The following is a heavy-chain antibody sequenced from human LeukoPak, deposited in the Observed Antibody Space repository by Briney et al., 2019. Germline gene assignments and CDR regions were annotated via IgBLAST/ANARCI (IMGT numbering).Heavy chain of an antibody. D-gene: IGHD6-19*01. CDR2: IIPILGIA. V-gene: IGHV1-69*04. J-gene: IGHJ4*02. Sequence: SVKVSCKASGYTFTSYGISWVRQAPGQGLEWMGRIIPILGIANYAQKFQGRVTITADKSTSTAYMELSSLRSEDTAVYYCARDRVAVAGTGIDYWGQGTLVTVSS. CDR1: GYTFTSYG. CDR3: ARDRVAVAGTGIDY.